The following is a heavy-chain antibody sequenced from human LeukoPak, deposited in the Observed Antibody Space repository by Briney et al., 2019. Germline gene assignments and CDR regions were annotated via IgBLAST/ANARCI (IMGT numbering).Heavy chain of an antibody. CDR2: IYYSGST. V-gene: IGHV4-39*07. Sequence: SETLSLTCTVSGGSISSGSYYWSWIRQPPGKGLEWIGSIYYSGSTYYNPSLKSRVTISVDTSKNQFSLKLSSVTAADTAVYYCASLDYYDSSGYGSWGQGTLVTVSS. J-gene: IGHJ5*02. CDR1: GGSISSGSYY. D-gene: IGHD3-22*01. CDR3: ASLDYYDSSGYGS.